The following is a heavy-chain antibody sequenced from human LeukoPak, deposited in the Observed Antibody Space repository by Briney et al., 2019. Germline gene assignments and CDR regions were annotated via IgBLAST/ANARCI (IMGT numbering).Heavy chain of an antibody. D-gene: IGHD1-20*01. CDR3: AIPRGSSNWNDY. J-gene: IGHJ4*02. CDR1: GFTFSSYS. CDR2: ISSSSSYI. V-gene: IGHV3-21*01. Sequence: KPGGSLRLSCAASGFTFSSYSMNWVRQAPGKGLEWVSSISSSSSYIYYADSVEGRFTISRDNAKNSLYLQMNSLRAEDTAVYYCAIPRGSSNWNDYWGQGTLVTVSS.